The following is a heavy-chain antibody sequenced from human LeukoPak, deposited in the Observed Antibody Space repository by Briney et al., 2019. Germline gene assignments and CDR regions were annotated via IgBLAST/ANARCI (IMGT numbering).Heavy chain of an antibody. CDR3: AKEGGPPNGVVAATYYFDY. Sequence: PGGSLRLSCAASGFTFSSYAMSWVRQAPGKGLEWVSAISGSGGSTYYADSVKGRFTVSRDNSKNTLYLQMNSLRDEDTAVYYCAKEGGPPNGVVAATYYFDYWGQGTLVTVSS. D-gene: IGHD2-15*01. V-gene: IGHV3-23*01. CDR1: GFTFSSYA. CDR2: ISGSGGST. J-gene: IGHJ4*02.